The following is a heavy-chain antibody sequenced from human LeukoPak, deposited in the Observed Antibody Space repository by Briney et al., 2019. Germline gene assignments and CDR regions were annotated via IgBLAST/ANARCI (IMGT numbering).Heavy chain of an antibody. J-gene: IGHJ4*02. CDR3: AKDLSVLLWFGELLYSDY. CDR1: GFTFSSYA. V-gene: IGHV3-23*01. Sequence: GGSLRLSCAASGFTFSSYAISWVRQAPGKGLEWVSAISGSGGSTYYADSVKGRFTISRDNSKNTLYLQMNSLRAEDTAVYYCAKDLSVLLWFGELLYSDYWGQGTLVTVSS. D-gene: IGHD3-10*01. CDR2: ISGSGGST.